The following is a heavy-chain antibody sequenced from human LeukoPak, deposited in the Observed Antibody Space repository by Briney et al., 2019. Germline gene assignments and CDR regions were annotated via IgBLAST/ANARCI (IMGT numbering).Heavy chain of an antibody. CDR1: GGTFSSYA. CDR3: AGESYYYDSSGYVFGY. V-gene: IGHV1-69*04. Sequence: GSSVKVSCKASGGTFSSYAISWVRQAPGQGLEWMGRIIPILGMANYAQKFQGRVTITADKSTSTAYMELSSLRSEDTAVYYCAGESYYYDSSGYVFGYWGQGTLVTVSS. J-gene: IGHJ4*02. CDR2: IIPILGMA. D-gene: IGHD3-22*01.